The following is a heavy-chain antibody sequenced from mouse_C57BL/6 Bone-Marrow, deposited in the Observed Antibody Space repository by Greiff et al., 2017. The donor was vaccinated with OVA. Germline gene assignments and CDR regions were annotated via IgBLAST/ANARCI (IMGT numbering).Heavy chain of an antibody. CDR2: IWGVGST. CDR3: ASGDYAMDY. Sequence: VKLMESGPGLVAPSQSLSITCTVSGFSLTRYGVDRVRQSPGKGLEWLGVIWGVGSTNYNSALKSRLSISKDNSKSQVFLKMNSLQTDDTAMYYCASGDYAMDYWGQGTSVTVSS. J-gene: IGHJ4*01. CDR1: GFSLTRYG. V-gene: IGHV2-6*01.